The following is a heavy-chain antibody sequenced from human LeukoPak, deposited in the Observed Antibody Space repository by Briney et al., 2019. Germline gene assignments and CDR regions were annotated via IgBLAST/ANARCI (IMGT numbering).Heavy chain of an antibody. V-gene: IGHV4-38-2*02. CDR3: ASYIIAVAGTFDY. J-gene: IGHJ4*02. CDR1: GYSISSGYY. Sequence: ASETLSLTCTVSGYSISSGYYWGWIRQPPGKGLEWIGSIYHSGSTYYNPSLKSRVTISVDTSKNQFSLKLSSVTAADTAMYYCASYIIAVAGTFDYWGQGTLVTVSS. CDR2: IYHSGST. D-gene: IGHD6-19*01.